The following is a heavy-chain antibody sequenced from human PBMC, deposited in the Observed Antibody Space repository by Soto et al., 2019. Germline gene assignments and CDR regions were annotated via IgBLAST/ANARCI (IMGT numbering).Heavy chain of an antibody. CDR3: ARGCFCYSEATAYAFYF. CDR1: GYTFTSYY. V-gene: IGHV1-46*03. CDR2: INPSGGST. D-gene: IGHD2-21*01. J-gene: IGHJ3*01. Sequence: GASVKVSCKASGYTFTSYYMHWVRQAPGQGLEWMGIINPSGGSTSYAQKFQGRVTMTRDTSTSTVYMELSSLRSEDTAVYYCARGCFCYSEATAYAFYFWGQGTMVTVSS.